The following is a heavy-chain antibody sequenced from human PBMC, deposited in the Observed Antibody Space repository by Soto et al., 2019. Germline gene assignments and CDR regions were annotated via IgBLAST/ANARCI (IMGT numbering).Heavy chain of an antibody. D-gene: IGHD1-26*01. CDR3: ARELLQDYYYGMDV. J-gene: IGHJ6*02. CDR1: GGSISSSSYY. CDR2: IYYSGST. V-gene: IGHV4-39*02. Sequence: SETLSLTCTVSGGSISSSSYYWGWIRQPPGKGLEWIGSIYYSGSTYYNPSLKSRVTISVDTSKNQFSLKLSSVTAADTAVYYCARELLQDYYYGMDVWGQGTTVTVSS.